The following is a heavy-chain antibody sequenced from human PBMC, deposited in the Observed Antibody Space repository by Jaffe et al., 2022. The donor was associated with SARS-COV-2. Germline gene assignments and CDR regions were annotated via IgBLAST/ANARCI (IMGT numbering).Heavy chain of an antibody. Sequence: QVQLVESGGGVVQPGRSLRLSCAASGFTFSSYAMHWVRQAPGKGLEWVAVISYDGSNKYYADSVKGRFTISRDNSKNTLYLQMNSLRAEDTAVYYCARGNLIYSPDQLLLYGSPLDYWGQGTLVTVSS. CDR1: GFTFSSYA. V-gene: IGHV3-30-3*01. CDR3: ARGNLIYSPDQLLLYGSPLDY. J-gene: IGHJ4*02. CDR2: ISYDGSNK. D-gene: IGHD2-2*01.